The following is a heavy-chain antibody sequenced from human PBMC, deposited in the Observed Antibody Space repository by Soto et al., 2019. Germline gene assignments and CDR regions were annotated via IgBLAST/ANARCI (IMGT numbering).Heavy chain of an antibody. Sequence: QVQLVQSGAAVKKPESSVKVSCKAPGGTFSTYAISWVRQAPGQGLEWMGGIIPMFGTANYAQRFQDRVTNTADESTNTVYIELSSLRSEDTAVYFCASGLQLWLRRINNGYSGWGQGTLVTVSS. CDR1: GGTFSTYA. V-gene: IGHV1-69*12. J-gene: IGHJ4*02. CDR3: ASGLQLWLRRINNGYSG. D-gene: IGHD5-12*01. CDR2: IIPMFGTA.